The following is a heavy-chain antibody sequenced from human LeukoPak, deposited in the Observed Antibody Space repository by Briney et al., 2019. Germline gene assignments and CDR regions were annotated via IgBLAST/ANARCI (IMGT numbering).Heavy chain of an antibody. V-gene: IGHV3-30*18. Sequence: GGSLRLSCAASGFTFTNYAMHWVRQTPGKGLEWVALISSDGSKNIYADPVKGRFTVSRDNSKNTLYLQMNSLRAEDTAVYYRVKGLVQTTMSHSVDYWGQGALVTVSS. CDR1: GFTFTNYA. J-gene: IGHJ4*02. CDR2: ISSDGSKN. D-gene: IGHD1-1*01. CDR3: VKGLVQTTMSHSVDY.